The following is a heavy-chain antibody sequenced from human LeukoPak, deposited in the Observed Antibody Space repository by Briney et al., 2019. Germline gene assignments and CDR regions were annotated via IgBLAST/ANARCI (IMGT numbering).Heavy chain of an antibody. CDR2: ISSSGSTI. CDR3: ARGVGGGNSIYFDS. CDR1: GFTFSDYY. D-gene: IGHD4-23*01. Sequence: PGGSLRLSCAASGFTFSDYYMTWIRQAPGKGLEWVSYISSSGSTIYYTDSVKGRVTISRDNAKNSLYLQMNSLRAEDTAVYYCARGVGGGNSIYFDSWGQGTLVTVSS. V-gene: IGHV3-11*01. J-gene: IGHJ4*02.